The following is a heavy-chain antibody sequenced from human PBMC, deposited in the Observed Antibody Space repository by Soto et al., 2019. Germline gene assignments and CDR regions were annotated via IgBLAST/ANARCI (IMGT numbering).Heavy chain of an antibody. V-gene: IGHV4-34*01. J-gene: IGHJ5*02. D-gene: IGHD1-26*01. CDR3: ARGLVGATTGAEDWFDP. CDR1: GGSFSGYY. CDR2: INHSGST. Sequence: SETLSLTCAVYGGSFSGYYWSWIRQPPGKGLEWIGEINHSGSTNYNPSLKSRVTISVDTSKNQFSLKLSSVTAADTAVYYCARGLVGATTGAEDWFDPWGQGTLVTVSS.